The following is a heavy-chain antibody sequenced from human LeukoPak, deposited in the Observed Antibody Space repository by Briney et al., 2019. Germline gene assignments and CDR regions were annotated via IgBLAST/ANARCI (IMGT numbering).Heavy chain of an antibody. J-gene: IGHJ5*01. D-gene: IGHD6-19*01. CDR1: GYTFTSYD. CDR3: ARDGSYVGKQWLVQGGLDKWLDS. CDR2: MNPNSGNT. Sequence: ASVKVSCKASGYTFTSYDFNWVRQATGQGLEWMGWMNPNSGNTVYAQKFQGRVTMTRNTSISTAYMELSSLRSEDTALYYCARDGSYVGKQWLVQGGLDKWLDSWGQGTLVTVSS. V-gene: IGHV1-8*01.